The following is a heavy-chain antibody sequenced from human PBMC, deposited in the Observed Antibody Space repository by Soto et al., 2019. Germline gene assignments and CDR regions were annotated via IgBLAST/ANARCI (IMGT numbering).Heavy chain of an antibody. CDR3: ARAGYYDILTGPRTIDY. CDR1: GGTFSSYA. Sequence: GASVKVSCKASGGTFSSYAISCVRQAPGQGLEWMGGIIPIFGTANYAQKFQGRVTITADESTSTAYMELSSLRSEDTAVYYCARAGYYDILTGPRTIDYWGQGTLVTVSS. J-gene: IGHJ4*02. D-gene: IGHD3-9*01. CDR2: IIPIFGTA. V-gene: IGHV1-69*13.